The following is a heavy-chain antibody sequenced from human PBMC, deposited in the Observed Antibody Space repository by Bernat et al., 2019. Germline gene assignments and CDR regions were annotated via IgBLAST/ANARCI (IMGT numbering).Heavy chain of an antibody. CDR3: ARIGTGRPFDP. Sequence: QVQLVESGGGVVQPGRSLRLSCAASGFTFSSHAMHWVRQAPGKGLEWVAVISYDGSNKYYADSVKGRFTISRDNSKNTLYLQMNSLRAEDTAVYYCARIGTGRPFDPWGQGTLVTVSS. D-gene: IGHD6-13*01. CDR1: GFTFSSHA. J-gene: IGHJ5*02. V-gene: IGHV3-30-3*01. CDR2: ISYDGSNK.